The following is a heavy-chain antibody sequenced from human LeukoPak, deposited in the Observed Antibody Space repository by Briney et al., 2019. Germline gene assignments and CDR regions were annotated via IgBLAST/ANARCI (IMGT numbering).Heavy chain of an antibody. CDR2: IYYSGST. V-gene: IGHV4-39*07. CDR3: ARDLGLELPGDHKPQYYFDY. Sequence: SETLSLTCTASGGSISSSSYYWGWIRQPPGKGLEWIGSIYYSGSTYYNPSLKSRVTISVDTSKNQFSLKLSSVTAADTAVYYCARDLGLELPGDHKPQYYFDYWGQGTLVTVSS. CDR1: GGSISSSSYY. D-gene: IGHD1-7*01. J-gene: IGHJ4*02.